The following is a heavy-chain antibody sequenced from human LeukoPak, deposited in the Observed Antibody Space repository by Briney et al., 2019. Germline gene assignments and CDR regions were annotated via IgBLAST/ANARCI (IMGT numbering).Heavy chain of an antibody. CDR3: ARAGYDILTGPSSPYYYYYMDV. CDR2: MNPNSGNT. J-gene: IGHJ6*03. D-gene: IGHD3-9*01. V-gene: IGHV1-8*01. CDR1: GYTFTSYD. Sequence: ASVKVSCKASGYTFTSYDINWVRQATGQGLEWMGWMNPNSGNTGYAQKFQGRVTMTRNTSISTAYMELSSLRSEDTAVYYCARAGYDILTGPSSPYYYYYMDVWGKGTTVTISS.